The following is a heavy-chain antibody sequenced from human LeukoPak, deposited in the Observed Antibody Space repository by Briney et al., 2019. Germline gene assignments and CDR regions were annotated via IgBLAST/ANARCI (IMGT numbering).Heavy chain of an antibody. V-gene: IGHV1-69*13. CDR1: GGTFSSYA. Sequence: SVKVSCKASGGTFSSYAISWVRQAPGQGLEWMGGIIPIFGTANYAQKFQGRVTITADESTSTVYMELSSLRSEDTAVYYCARTSRTTGDFDYWGQGTLVTVSS. D-gene: IGHD4-17*01. J-gene: IGHJ4*02. CDR2: IIPIFGTA. CDR3: ARTSRTTGDFDY.